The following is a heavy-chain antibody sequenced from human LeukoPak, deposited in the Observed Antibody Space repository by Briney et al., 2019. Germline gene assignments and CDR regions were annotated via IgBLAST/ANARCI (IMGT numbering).Heavy chain of an antibody. Sequence: PGGSLRLSCAASGFTVSSNYITWVRQAPGKGLEWVSVTYSGGRTYYADSVKGRFAISRDNSKNTLYLQMNSLRAEDTAVYYRAKGRLKVLYWGQGTLVTVSS. CDR2: TYSGGRT. CDR3: AKGRLKVLY. V-gene: IGHV3-53*01. CDR1: GFTVSSNY. D-gene: IGHD3-16*01. J-gene: IGHJ4*02.